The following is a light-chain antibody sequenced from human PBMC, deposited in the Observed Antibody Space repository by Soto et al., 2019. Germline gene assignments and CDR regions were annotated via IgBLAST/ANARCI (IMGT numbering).Light chain of an antibody. V-gene: IGKV1-5*01. CDR2: DAS. Sequence: IQMTQSPSPLSASVGDRVSITCRATESIRSWLAWYQQKPGKAPKLLIYDASDLESGVPLRFSGRGSETEFTLTISGLQPDDFATYYCQQYNSFPRTFGQGTKVDI. CDR3: QQYNSFPRT. CDR1: ESIRSW. J-gene: IGKJ1*01.